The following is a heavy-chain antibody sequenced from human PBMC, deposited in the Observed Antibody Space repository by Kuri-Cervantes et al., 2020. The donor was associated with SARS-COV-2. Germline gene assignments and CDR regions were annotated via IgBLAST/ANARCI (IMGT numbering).Heavy chain of an antibody. Sequence: LTCAASGFTFSRYHMHWVRQAPGKGLEWVTVIWNDGSNKYYADSVKGRFTISRDNSKNTLYLQMNSLRAEDTAVYYCARVAKSGWNANNWFDPWGQGTLVTVSS. D-gene: IGHD1-1*01. CDR1: GFTFSRYH. CDR3: ARVAKSGWNANNWFDP. CDR2: IWNDGSNK. J-gene: IGHJ5*02. V-gene: IGHV3-33*01.